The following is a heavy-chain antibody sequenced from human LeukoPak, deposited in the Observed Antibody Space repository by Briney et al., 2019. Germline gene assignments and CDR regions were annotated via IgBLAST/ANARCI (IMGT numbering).Heavy chain of an antibody. CDR3: ARDIGGSGSYPEGGYYGMDV. D-gene: IGHD3-10*01. J-gene: IGHJ6*02. CDR2: IYSGGST. CDR1: GFTVSSNY. Sequence: PGGSLRLSCAASGFTVSSNYMSWVRQAPGKGLEWVSVIYSGGSTYYADSVKGRFTISRDNSKNTLYLQMNSLRAEDTAVYYCARDIGGSGSYPEGGYYGMDVWGQGTTVTVSS. V-gene: IGHV3-66*01.